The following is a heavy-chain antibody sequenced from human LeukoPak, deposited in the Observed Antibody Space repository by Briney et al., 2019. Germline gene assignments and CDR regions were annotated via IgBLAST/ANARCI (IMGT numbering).Heavy chain of an antibody. CDR3: ARHTRPGYSGYENAFDI. Sequence: HPSETLSLTCAVYGGSFSGYYWDWIRQPPXXXXXXXXXXFDSGXXXXXPSLXXXLXMXVDTSRNQFSLKLSSVTAADTAVYYCARHTRPGYSGYENAFDIWGQGNMVTVSS. J-gene: IGHJ3*02. D-gene: IGHD5-12*01. CDR1: GGSFSGYY. V-gene: IGHV4-34*12. CDR2: XFDSGXX.